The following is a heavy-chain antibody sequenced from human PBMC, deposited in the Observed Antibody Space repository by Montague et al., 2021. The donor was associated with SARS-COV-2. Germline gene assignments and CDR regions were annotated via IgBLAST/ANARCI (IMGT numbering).Heavy chain of an antibody. J-gene: IGHJ4*02. CDR1: GDSVSSHNAA. CDR2: TYYRSKWYN. CDR3: LQGYYFDS. D-gene: IGHD5-24*01. V-gene: IGHV6-1*01. Sequence: CAIFGDSVSSHNAAWNWIRQSPSKGLEWLGRTYYRSKWYNDYAVSVKSRITIDADTSKNHFSLQLKSMTPEDTAVYYCLQGYYFDSWGQGTLVTVSS.